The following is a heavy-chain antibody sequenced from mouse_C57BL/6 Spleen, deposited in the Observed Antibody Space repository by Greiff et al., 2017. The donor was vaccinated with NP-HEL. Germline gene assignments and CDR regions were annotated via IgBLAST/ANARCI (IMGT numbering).Heavy chain of an antibody. CDR3: TRGGTTVAPYWWFDV. Sequence: EVLLVESGAGLVKPGGSLKLSCAASGFTFSSYAMSWVRQTPEQRLEWVAYISSGGDYIYYADTVKGRFTISRDNARNTLYLQMSSLTSEDTAVYYCTRGGTTVAPYWWFDVWGKGTTVTVSA. D-gene: IGHD1-1*01. J-gene: IGHJ1*03. CDR2: ISSGGDYI. V-gene: IGHV5-9-1*02. CDR1: GFTFSSYA.